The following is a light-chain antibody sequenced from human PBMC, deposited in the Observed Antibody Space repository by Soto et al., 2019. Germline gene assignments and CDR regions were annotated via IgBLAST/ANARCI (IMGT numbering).Light chain of an antibody. CDR2: AAS. J-gene: IGKJ1*01. CDR1: QSIDIY. Sequence: DVQMTQSPSSLSAAVGDRVTITCRASQSIDIYLNWYHQRPGKAPKLLIYAASNLQSGVPSRFSGGGSGTDFTLTISSLQPEDLGTYYCQVSYGNIRTFGQGTKVE. V-gene: IGKV1-39*01. CDR3: QVSYGNIRT.